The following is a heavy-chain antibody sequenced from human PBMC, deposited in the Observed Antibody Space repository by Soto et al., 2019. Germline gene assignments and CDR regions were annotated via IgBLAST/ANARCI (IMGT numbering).Heavy chain of an antibody. CDR2: INAGDGNT. Sequence: QVQLVQSGAEVKKPGASVKASCKASGYTFTSYAMHWVRQAPGQRLEWMGWINAGDGNTKYPQKFQGRVTITRDTSASTACMELSSLRSEDTAVYYCARDAITTDFDYWGQGTLVTVSS. V-gene: IGHV1-3*01. D-gene: IGHD4-4*01. CDR3: ARDAITTDFDY. J-gene: IGHJ4*02. CDR1: GYTFTSYA.